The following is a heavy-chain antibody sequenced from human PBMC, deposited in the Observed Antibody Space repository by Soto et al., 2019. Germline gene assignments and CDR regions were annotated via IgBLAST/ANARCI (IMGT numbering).Heavy chain of an antibody. Sequence: TSDTLSLTCTVSCGSISSYYCIWIRPPPGKGLEWIGYIYYSGSTNYNPSLKSRVTISVDTSKNQFSLKLSSVTAADTAVYYCARETYSSPSYFEYWGQGTLVTVSS. CDR2: IYYSGST. D-gene: IGHD6-13*01. V-gene: IGHV4-59*01. CDR1: CGSISSYY. CDR3: ARETYSSPSYFEY. J-gene: IGHJ4*02.